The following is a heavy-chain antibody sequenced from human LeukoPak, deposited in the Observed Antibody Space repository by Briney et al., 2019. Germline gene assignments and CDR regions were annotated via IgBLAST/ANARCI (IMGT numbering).Heavy chain of an antibody. CDR2: ISGDGASA. D-gene: IGHD7-27*01. V-gene: IGHV3-43*02. J-gene: IGHJ4*02. CDR3: AKDESTGGFDY. Sequence: GGSLRLSCAASGFSFDDSAMYWVRQAPGKGLEWVSLISGDGASAFYADSVKGRFTISRDNSKNSLYLQMSSLRTEDTAFYYCAKDESTGGFDYWGQGTLVTVSS. CDR1: GFSFDDSA.